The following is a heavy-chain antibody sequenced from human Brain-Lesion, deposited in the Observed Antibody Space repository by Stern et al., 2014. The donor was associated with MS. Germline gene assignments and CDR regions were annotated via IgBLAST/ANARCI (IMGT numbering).Heavy chain of an antibody. V-gene: IGHV1-2*02. D-gene: IGHD3-3*01. J-gene: IGHJ6*02. CDR3: ARDQRGITIFGVVTDYYYLGMDV. CDR2: INPNTGGT. CDR1: GYIFTGYY. Sequence: QVQLVQSGAEVKKPGASVKVSCKTSGYIFTGYYINWVRQAPGQGLEWMAWINPNTGGTKYAQKFQGRVTKSRDTSISTAYVELSSLTSDDTAVYYCARDQRGITIFGVVTDYYYLGMDVWGQGTTVTVSS.